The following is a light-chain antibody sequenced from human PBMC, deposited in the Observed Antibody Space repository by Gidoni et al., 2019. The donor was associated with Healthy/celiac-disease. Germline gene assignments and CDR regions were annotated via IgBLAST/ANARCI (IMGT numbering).Light chain of an antibody. CDR2: DVS. J-gene: IGLJ2*01. Sequence: QSALTQPASVSGTPGQSITISCTGTSSDVGCYNYVSWYQQHPGKAPKLMIYDVSNRPSGFSNRFSGSKSGNTASLTISGLQAEDEADYYCSSYTSSSTRVFGGGTKLTVL. V-gene: IGLV2-14*01. CDR1: SSDVGCYNY. CDR3: SSYTSSSTRV.